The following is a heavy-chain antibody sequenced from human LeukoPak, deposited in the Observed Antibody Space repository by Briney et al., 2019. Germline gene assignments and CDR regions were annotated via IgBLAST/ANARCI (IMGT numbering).Heavy chain of an antibody. J-gene: IGHJ3*02. CDR1: DGSINIYY. D-gene: IGHD2-15*01. CDR3: ARDRDYCSGGTCPVAFDI. Sequence: SETLSLTCTVSDGSINIYYWSWIRQPAGKGLEGIWCIYTSGSTNYNPSLKSRVTMSLDTSKNQFSMKLTSVTAADTAAYYCARDRDYCSGGTCPVAFDIWGQGTLVTVSS. V-gene: IGHV4-4*07. CDR2: IYTSGST.